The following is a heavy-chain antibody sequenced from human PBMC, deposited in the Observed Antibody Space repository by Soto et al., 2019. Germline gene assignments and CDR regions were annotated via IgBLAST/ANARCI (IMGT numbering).Heavy chain of an antibody. CDR2: ISSTSATI. CDR1: GFTFTSYS. V-gene: IGHV3-48*01. J-gene: IGHJ5*02. CDR3: ARAKSLEYNWFDT. Sequence: EVQLMESGGGLVQPGGSLRLSCTASGFTFTSYSINWVRQAPGQGLEWISYISSTSATIYYAESVRGRFTVSSYNAKNSVYLQMNSLRAEDTAVYFCARAKSLEYNWFDTWGQGTPVTVSS.